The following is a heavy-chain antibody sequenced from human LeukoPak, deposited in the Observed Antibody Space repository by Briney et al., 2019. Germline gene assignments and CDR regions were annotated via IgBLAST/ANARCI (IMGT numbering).Heavy chain of an antibody. V-gene: IGHV3-48*01. D-gene: IGHD6-13*01. CDR1: GFTFSTYT. CDR3: ARGPGIAAAAEGNHFGY. CDR2: ISSGSSIM. Sequence: GGSLRLSCAASGFTFSTYTMNWVRQAPGKGLEWVSYISSGSSIMYYADSVEGRFTISRDNAKNSLYLQMNSLRAEDTAVYYCARGPGIAAAAEGNHFGYWGQGTLVTVSS. J-gene: IGHJ4*02.